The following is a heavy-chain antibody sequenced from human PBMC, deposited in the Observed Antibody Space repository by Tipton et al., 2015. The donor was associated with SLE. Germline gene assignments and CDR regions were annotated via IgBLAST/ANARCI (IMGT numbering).Heavy chain of an antibody. CDR2: IYYSVST. V-gene: IGHV4-28*01. J-gene: IGHJ4*02. D-gene: IGHD3-9*01. Sequence: TLSLTCAVSGYSISRSNFWGWIRQPPGKGLEWIGYIYYSVSTYYNPSLKSRVTMSVDTSKNQFSLKLSSVTAMDTAVYYCARLFTGENSWGQGTLVTVSS. CDR3: ARLFTGENS. CDR1: GYSISRSNF.